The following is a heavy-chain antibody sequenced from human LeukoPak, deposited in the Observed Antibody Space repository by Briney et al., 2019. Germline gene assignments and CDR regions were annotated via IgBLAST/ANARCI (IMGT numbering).Heavy chain of an antibody. D-gene: IGHD4-17*01. Sequence: GSVKVSCKASGYTFTSYAISWVRQAPGQGPEWMGWINMYNGNTNYAQKLQGRVTMTTDTSTSTAYMELRSLRSDDTAVYYCARGYGDYVYYGMDVWGQGTTVTVSS. CDR2: INMYNGNT. CDR1: GYTFTSYA. V-gene: IGHV1-18*01. J-gene: IGHJ6*02. CDR3: ARGYGDYVYYGMDV.